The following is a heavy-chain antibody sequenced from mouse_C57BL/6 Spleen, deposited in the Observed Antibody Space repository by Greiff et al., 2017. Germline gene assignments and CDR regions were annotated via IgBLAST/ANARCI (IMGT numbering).Heavy chain of an antibody. CDR1: GYAFSSSW. CDR3: ARLYSNYFYWYFDV. J-gene: IGHJ1*03. CDR2: IYPGDGDT. Sequence: VKLQQSGPELVKPGASVKISCKASGYAFSSSWMNWVKQRPGKGLEWIGRIYPGDGDTNYNGKFKGKATLTADKSSSTAYMQLSSLTSEDSAVYFCARLYSNYFYWYFDVWGTGTTVTVSS. V-gene: IGHV1-82*01. D-gene: IGHD2-5*01.